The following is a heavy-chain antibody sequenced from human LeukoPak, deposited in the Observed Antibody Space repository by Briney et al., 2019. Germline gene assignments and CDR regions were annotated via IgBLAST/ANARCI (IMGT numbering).Heavy chain of an antibody. Sequence: SGGSLRLSCAAPGFTFSSNWMHWVRQAPGKGPVWVSRINSDGSSTSYTDSVKGRFTISRDNSKVTLYLQMTSLRPEDTAIYYCVKDPSGNYFYFDYWGQGTLVTVSS. D-gene: IGHD1-26*01. CDR2: INSDGSST. CDR1: GFTFSSNW. V-gene: IGHV3-74*01. CDR3: VKDPSGNYFYFDY. J-gene: IGHJ4*02.